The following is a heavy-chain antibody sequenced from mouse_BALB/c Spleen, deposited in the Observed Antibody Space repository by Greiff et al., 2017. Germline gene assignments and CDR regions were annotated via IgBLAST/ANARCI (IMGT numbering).Heavy chain of an antibody. Sequence: EVQLQESGPGLVKPSQSLSLTCSVTGYSITSGYYWNWIRQFPGNKLEWMGYISYDGSNNYNPSLKNRISITRDTSKNQFFLKLNSVTTEDTATYYCASDTTVPFAYWGQGTLVTVSA. J-gene: IGHJ3*01. V-gene: IGHV3-6*02. CDR2: ISYDGSN. D-gene: IGHD1-1*01. CDR1: GYSITSGYY. CDR3: ASDTTVPFAY.